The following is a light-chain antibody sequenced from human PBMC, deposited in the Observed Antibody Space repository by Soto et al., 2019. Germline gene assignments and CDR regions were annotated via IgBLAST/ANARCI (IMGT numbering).Light chain of an antibody. CDR2: GNT. CDR3: QSYDSSLSGSRV. Sequence: QYVLTQPPSVSGAPGQRVTISCTGSSSNIGSTYDVQWYQQLPGTAPKLLIHGNTDRPSGVPDRFSGSKSGPSASLAITGLQADDEADYYCQSYDSSLSGSRVFGTGTKFTVL. J-gene: IGLJ1*01. CDR1: SSNIGSTYD. V-gene: IGLV1-40*01.